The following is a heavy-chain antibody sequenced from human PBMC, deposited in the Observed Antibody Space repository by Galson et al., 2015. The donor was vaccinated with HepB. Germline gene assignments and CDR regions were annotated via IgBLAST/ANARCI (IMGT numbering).Heavy chain of an antibody. CDR3: AKPRRWVVAATT. V-gene: IGHV3-30*02. CDR1: GFTFSSYG. CDR2: IRYDGSNT. J-gene: IGHJ5*02. Sequence: SLRLSCAASGFTFSSYGMHWVRQAPGKGLEWVAFIRYDGSNTYYADSVKGRFTISRDNSKNTLYMQMNSLRAEDTAVYYCAKPRRWVVAATTWVQGTLFTVSS. D-gene: IGHD2-15*01.